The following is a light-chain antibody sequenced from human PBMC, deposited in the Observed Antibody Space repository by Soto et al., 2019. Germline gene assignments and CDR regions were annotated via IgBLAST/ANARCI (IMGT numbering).Light chain of an antibody. J-gene: IGKJ1*01. V-gene: IGKV3-15*01. CDR3: QQYNNWPPWT. CDR2: GAS. Sequence: EIVMTQSPATLSVSPGERATPSCRASQSVSSSLAWYQQKPGQAPRLLIYGASTRATGIPARFSGGGSGTEFTLTISSLQSEDFAVYYCQQYNNWPPWTFGQGTKVDIK. CDR1: QSVSSS.